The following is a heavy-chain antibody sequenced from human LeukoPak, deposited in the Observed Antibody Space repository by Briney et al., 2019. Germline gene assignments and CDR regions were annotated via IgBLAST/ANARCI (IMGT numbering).Heavy chain of an antibody. Sequence: GGSLRLSCAASGFTFSSYAMSWVRQAPGKGLEWVSAISGSGGSTYYADSVKGRFTISRDNSKNTLYLQMNSLRVEDTAVYYCAKDADFYDFWSGYRHDYWGQGTLVTVSS. J-gene: IGHJ4*02. V-gene: IGHV3-23*01. CDR2: ISGSGGST. D-gene: IGHD3-3*01. CDR3: AKDADFYDFWSGYRHDY. CDR1: GFTFSSYA.